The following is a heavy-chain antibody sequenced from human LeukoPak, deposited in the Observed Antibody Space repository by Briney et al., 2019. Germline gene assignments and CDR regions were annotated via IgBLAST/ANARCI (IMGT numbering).Heavy chain of an antibody. CDR3: AREMNGGSYYPN. V-gene: IGHV1-2*06. J-gene: IGHJ4*02. D-gene: IGHD1-26*01. CDR1: GYTFTGYY. CDR2: INPNSGGT. Sequence: ASVKVSCKASGYTFTGYYMHWVRQAPGQGLEWMGRINPNSGGTNYAQKFQGRVTMTRDTSISTAYMELGRLRSDDTAVYYCAREMNGGSYYPNWGQGTLVTVSS.